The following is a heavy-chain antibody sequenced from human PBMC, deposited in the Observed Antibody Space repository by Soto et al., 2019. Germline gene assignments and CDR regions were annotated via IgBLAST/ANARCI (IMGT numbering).Heavy chain of an antibody. CDR3: ARAPAMVVKSYPIDY. CDR2: ISSSGTTI. D-gene: IGHD5-18*01. V-gene: IGHV3-11*01. J-gene: IGHJ4*02. CDR1: GFTFSDYY. Sequence: QVQLVESGGGLVKPGGSLRLSCAASGFTFSDYYMTWIRQAPGKGLEWVSYISSSGTTIYYADSVKGRFAISRDNAKNSLYLQMNSLRADDTAVYYCARAPAMVVKSYPIDYWGQGTLVIVSS.